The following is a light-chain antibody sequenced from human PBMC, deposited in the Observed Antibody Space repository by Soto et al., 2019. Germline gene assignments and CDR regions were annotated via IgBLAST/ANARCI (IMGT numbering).Light chain of an antibody. V-gene: IGLV2-14*01. J-gene: IGLJ3*02. CDR3: CSFTSSSTWV. Sequence: QSALTQPASVSGSPGQSITISCSGTSSDVGAYNFVSWYQQDPGKAPKLLIYEVSNRPSGVSFRFSGSKSGNTASLTISGLQAEDEADYYCCSFTSSSTWVFGGGTKLTVL. CDR1: SSDVGAYNF. CDR2: EVS.